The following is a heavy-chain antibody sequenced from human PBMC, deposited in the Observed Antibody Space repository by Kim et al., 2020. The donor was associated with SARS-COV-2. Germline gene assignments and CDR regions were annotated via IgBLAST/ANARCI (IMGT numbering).Heavy chain of an antibody. Sequence: SETLSLTCTVSGGSISISNYYWGCIRQPPGKGLEWIASIYYTGSTYYNSSLKSLVTISVDTSKNQFSLKLTSVTAADTAVYYCARAGGSYSSGALGMDV. CDR2: IYYTGST. CDR3: ARAGGSYSSGALGMDV. CDR1: GGSISISNYY. D-gene: IGHD6-19*01. J-gene: IGHJ6*01. V-gene: IGHV4-39*01.